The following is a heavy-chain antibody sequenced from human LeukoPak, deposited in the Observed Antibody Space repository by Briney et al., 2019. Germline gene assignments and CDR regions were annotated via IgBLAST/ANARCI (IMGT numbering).Heavy chain of an antibody. CDR3: ARALGAYTSF. D-gene: IGHD4-11*01. Sequence: KSGGSLRLSCAASGFTFSDYWMHWVRQAPEKGLEWVANINQDGTEKYYVDSVKGRFTISRDNAKNSLYLQANSLRAEDTAVYYCARALGAYTSFWGQGTLVTVSS. V-gene: IGHV3-7*03. CDR2: INQDGTEK. CDR1: GFTFSDYW. J-gene: IGHJ4*02.